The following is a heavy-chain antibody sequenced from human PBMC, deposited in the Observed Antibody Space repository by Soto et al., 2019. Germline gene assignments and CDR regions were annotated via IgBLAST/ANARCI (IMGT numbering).Heavy chain of an antibody. CDR1: GGTFNTYA. D-gene: IGHD3-10*01. CDR3: AREVQVHTPAFVY. J-gene: IGHJ4*02. V-gene: IGHV1-69*19. Sequence: QVQLVQSGAEMKKPGSSVKVSCQSSGGTFNTYAMNWVRQAPGQGPEWMGDISPMFGAANYAPKFQGRVTITADESTGTSYRQLSSLTSEDTALYFCAREVQVHTPAFVYWGQGTRVTVSS. CDR2: ISPMFGAA.